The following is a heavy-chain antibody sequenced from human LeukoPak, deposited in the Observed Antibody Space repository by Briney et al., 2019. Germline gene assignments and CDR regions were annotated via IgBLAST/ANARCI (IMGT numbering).Heavy chain of an antibody. CDR1: GFTFSSYS. Sequence: GGSLRLSCAASGFTFSSYSMNWVRQAPGKGLEWVSSISSSSYIYYADSVKGRFTISRDNAKNSLYLQMNSLRAEDTAVYYCARGEYYYDGGYWGQGTLVTVSS. CDR2: ISSSSYI. V-gene: IGHV3-21*01. D-gene: IGHD3-22*01. J-gene: IGHJ4*02. CDR3: ARGEYYYDGGY.